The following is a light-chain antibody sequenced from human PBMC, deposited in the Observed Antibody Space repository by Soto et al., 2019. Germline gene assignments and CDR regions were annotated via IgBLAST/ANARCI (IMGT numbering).Light chain of an antibody. Sequence: DIQMTQSPSTLSASVGDRVTITCRASQNIERWLAWYQQKPGKAPKLLIYGASSRATGIPDRFSGSGSGTDFTLTISRLEPEDFAFYYCQQRSNWPRTFGQGTKVDNK. CDR1: QNIERW. V-gene: IGKV1-5*01. CDR2: GAS. CDR3: QQRSNWPRT. J-gene: IGKJ1*01.